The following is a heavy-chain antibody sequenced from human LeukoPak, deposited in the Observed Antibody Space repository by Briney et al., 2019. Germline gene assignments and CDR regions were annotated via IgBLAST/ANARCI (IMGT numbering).Heavy chain of an antibody. D-gene: IGHD3-9*01. CDR1: GFTFSSYE. Sequence: HPGGSLRLSCAASGFTFSSYEMNWVRQAPGKGLEWVSYISSSGSTIYYADSVKGRFTISRDNAKNSLYLQMNSLRAEDTAVYYCARSLRYFDWLLGAFDYWGQGTLVTVSS. CDR3: ARSLRYFDWLLGAFDY. J-gene: IGHJ4*02. V-gene: IGHV3-48*03. CDR2: ISSSGSTI.